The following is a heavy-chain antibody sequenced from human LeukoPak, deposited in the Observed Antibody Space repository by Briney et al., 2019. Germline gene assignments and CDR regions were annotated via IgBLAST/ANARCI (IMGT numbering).Heavy chain of an antibody. CDR2: ISSSSSYI. CDR1: GFTFSSYS. CDR3: ARVPPFVEVTAIGTPSYGMDV. Sequence: PGGSLRLSCAASGFTFSSYSMDWVRQAPGKGLEWVSSISSSSSYIYYADSVKGRFTISRDNAKNSLYLQMNSLRAEDTAVYYCARVPPFVEVTAIGTPSYGMDVWGQGTTVTVSS. V-gene: IGHV3-21*01. J-gene: IGHJ6*02. D-gene: IGHD2-21*02.